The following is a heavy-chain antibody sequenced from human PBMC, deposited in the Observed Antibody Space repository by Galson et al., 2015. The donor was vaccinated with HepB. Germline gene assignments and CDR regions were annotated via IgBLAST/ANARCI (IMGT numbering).Heavy chain of an antibody. Sequence: SLRLSCAASGFTFGDYTMHWVRQAPGKGLEWVSLISWDGTNTYYVDSVKGRFTISRDNSKNSLYLQMNSLRTEDTALYYCAKDTIVATMVFENWGQGTLVTVSS. V-gene: IGHV3-43*01. CDR2: ISWDGTNT. D-gene: IGHD5-12*01. CDR3: AKDTIVATMVFEN. CDR1: GFTFGDYT. J-gene: IGHJ4*02.